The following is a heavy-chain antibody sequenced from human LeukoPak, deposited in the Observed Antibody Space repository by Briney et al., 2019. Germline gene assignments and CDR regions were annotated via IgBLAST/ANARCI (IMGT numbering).Heavy chain of an antibody. CDR3: AKTIAAAGGIDY. Sequence: GGSLRLSCAASGFTFDEYAMHWVWQAPGEGLEWVAGLTPESDGMGYASSVRGRFTISRDNSKNTLYLQMNSLRAEDTAVYYCAKTIAAAGGIDYWGQGTLVTVSS. CDR2: LTPESDGM. J-gene: IGHJ4*02. D-gene: IGHD6-13*01. V-gene: IGHV3-9*01. CDR1: GFTFDEYA.